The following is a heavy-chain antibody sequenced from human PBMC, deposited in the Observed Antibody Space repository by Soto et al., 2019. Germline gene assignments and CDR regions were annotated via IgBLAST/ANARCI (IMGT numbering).Heavy chain of an antibody. Sequence: TXSLTCTVSGDSIGDYYWSWIRQPPGKGLEWIGYMYYSGSPAYNPSLKSRVTISADTSKSRFFLKLTSVTAADTAVYYCAXXXXXXXGSTWHYYGMDVXXQGTTVTVSS. J-gene: IGHJ6*01. D-gene: IGHD6-13*01. CDR2: MYYSGSP. V-gene: IGHV4-59*01. CDR1: GDSIGDYY. CDR3: AXXXXXXXGSTWHYYGMDV.